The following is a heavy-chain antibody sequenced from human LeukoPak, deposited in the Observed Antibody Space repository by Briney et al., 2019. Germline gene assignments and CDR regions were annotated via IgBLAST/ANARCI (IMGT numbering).Heavy chain of an antibody. J-gene: IGHJ3*02. Sequence: GGSLRLSCAASGFTSSSYSMNWVRQAPGKGLEWVSSISSSSSYIYYADSVKGRFTISRDNAKNSLYLQMNSLRAEDTAVYYCARGYDIPTFAFDIWGQGTMVTVSS. CDR2: ISSSSSYI. V-gene: IGHV3-21*01. D-gene: IGHD3-9*01. CDR3: ARGYDIPTFAFDI. CDR1: GFTSSSYS.